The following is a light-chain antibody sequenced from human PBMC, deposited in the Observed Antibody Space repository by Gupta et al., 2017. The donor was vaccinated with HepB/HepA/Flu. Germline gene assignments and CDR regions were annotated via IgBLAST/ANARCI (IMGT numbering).Light chain of an antibody. CDR3: QQRFNWPLT. Sequence: EIVLTQSPVTLSLSPGERATLSCRASQNISSSLAWYQQKPGQTPRLLIYDTSNRATGIPVKFSGSGSGTDFTLTINSLEPEDFAVFYCQQRFNWPLTFGGGTKVEIK. CDR2: DTS. V-gene: IGKV3-11*01. CDR1: QNISSS. J-gene: IGKJ4*01.